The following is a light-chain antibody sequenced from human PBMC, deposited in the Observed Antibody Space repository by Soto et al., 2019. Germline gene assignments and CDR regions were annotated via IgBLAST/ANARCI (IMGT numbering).Light chain of an antibody. CDR2: DTD. CDR3: LLSYSGALYV. Sequence: QTVVTQEPSLTVSPGGTVTLTCGSSTGAVTSTHYPYWFQQKPGQAPRTLIYDTDNKHSWTPARFSGSLLGGKAALTLSGAQPEDEAEYYCLLSYSGALYVFGTGTKVTVL. V-gene: IGLV7-46*01. J-gene: IGLJ1*01. CDR1: TGAVTSTHY.